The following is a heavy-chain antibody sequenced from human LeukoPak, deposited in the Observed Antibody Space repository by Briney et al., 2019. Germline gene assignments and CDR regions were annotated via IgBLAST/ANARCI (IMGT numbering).Heavy chain of an antibody. CDR2: IFYSGTT. Sequence: SETLSLTCTVSGGSVSSSRYYWGWIRQPPGKGLEWIGSIFYSGTTYYNPSLKSRVTISIDTSKNQFSLKLSSVTAADTAVYYCAAPTTVTTPFDYWAREPWSPSP. CDR3: AAPTTVTTPFDY. V-gene: IGHV4-39*01. J-gene: IGHJ4*02. D-gene: IGHD4-17*01. CDR1: GGSVSSSRYY.